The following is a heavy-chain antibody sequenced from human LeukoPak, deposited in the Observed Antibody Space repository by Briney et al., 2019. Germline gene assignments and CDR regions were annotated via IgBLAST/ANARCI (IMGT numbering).Heavy chain of an antibody. CDR2: ISNGNT. D-gene: IGHD5-18*01. Sequence: SETLSLTCSVAGGSISTYYWNWIRQTPGKGLEWIGHISNGNTDYNPSLKSRVTISVDTSKNQFSLKLTSVTAADTAVYYCARDRAHSYGRYFDPWGQGALVIVSS. J-gene: IGHJ5*02. CDR3: ARDRAHSYGRYFDP. CDR1: GGSISTYY. V-gene: IGHV4-59*01.